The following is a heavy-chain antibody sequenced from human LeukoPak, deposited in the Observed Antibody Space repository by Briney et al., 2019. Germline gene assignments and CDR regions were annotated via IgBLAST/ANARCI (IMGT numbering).Heavy chain of an antibody. CDR1: GFTFNNYA. Sequence: GGSLRLSCAASGFTFNNYAMNWVRQAAGRGLEWVSSISGGGETTYYADSAKGRLTISRDNSQNTLYLQMNSLRAEDTAVYYCARDYADYVGYFFFDYWGQGTLVTVSS. V-gene: IGHV3-23*01. CDR2: ISGGGETT. D-gene: IGHD4-17*01. CDR3: ARDYADYVGYFFFDY. J-gene: IGHJ4*02.